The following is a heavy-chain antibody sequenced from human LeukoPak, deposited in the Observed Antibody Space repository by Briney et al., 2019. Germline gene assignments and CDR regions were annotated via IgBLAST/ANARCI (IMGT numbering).Heavy chain of an antibody. CDR3: AKDMLRGVYSDS. Sequence: PSETLSLTCAVSSGSISSSNWWSWVRQPPGKGLEWIGEVYHSGSINYNPSLKSRVTISVDKSKNQFSLNLSSVTAADTAVYYCAKDMLRGVYSDSWGQGTLVTVSS. J-gene: IGHJ4*02. V-gene: IGHV4-4*02. CDR2: VYHSGSI. CDR1: SGSISSSNW. D-gene: IGHD3-10*01.